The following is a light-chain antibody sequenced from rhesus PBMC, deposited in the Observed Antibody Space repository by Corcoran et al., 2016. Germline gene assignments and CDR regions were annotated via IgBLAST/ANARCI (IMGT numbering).Light chain of an antibody. Sequence: DIVMTQTPLSLPVTPGEPASISCRSSQSLLDRDGYTHLHWYLPKPGQSPQLLIYFVSTRASGVPDRVSGSGSGTDFTLKISRVEAEDVGVYYCMQTLQTPLTCGGGTKVEIK. CDR2: FVS. V-gene: IGKV2-78*01. CDR3: MQTLQTPLT. CDR1: QSLLDRDGYTH. J-gene: IGKJ4*01.